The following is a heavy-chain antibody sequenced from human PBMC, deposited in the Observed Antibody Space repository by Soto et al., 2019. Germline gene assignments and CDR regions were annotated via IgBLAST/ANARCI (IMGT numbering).Heavy chain of an antibody. J-gene: IGHJ4*02. CDR1: GGSISTNSYY. D-gene: IGHD3-10*01. Sequence: KTSETLSLTCTVSGGSISTNSYYWGWVRQPPGKGLEWIGSIYYSGTTYYNLSLKSRVTISVDTSQNQFSLKLSSVTAADTAVYYCASLLWFGDQTTDYWGQGTLVTVSS. V-gene: IGHV4-39*01. CDR2: IYYSGTT. CDR3: ASLLWFGDQTTDY.